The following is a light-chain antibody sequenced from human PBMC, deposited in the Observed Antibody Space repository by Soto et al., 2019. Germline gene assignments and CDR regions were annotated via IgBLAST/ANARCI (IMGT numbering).Light chain of an antibody. CDR1: QCVSND. CDR2: GAS. J-gene: IGKJ1*01. V-gene: IGKV3-15*01. CDR3: QQYNVWTRT. Sequence: EIVMTQSPGTLSVSPGERATLSCRASQCVSNDLAWIQQKPGQPPRLLIYGASTRATGIPARFTGSGFGTDFTLTISSLQPEDFAVYSCQQYNVWTRTFGQGTKVDIK.